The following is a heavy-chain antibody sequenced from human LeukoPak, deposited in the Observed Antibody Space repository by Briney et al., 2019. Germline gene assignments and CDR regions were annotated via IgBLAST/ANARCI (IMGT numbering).Heavy chain of an antibody. D-gene: IGHD3-9*01. J-gene: IGHJ4*02. CDR1: GYTFTSYD. V-gene: IGHV1-2*02. CDR2: INPDSGGT. Sequence: ASVKVSCKASGYTFTSYDINWVRQAPGQGLEWMGWINPDSGGTNYAQKFQGRVTMTRDTSISTAYMELSRLRSDDTALYYCARGFDWLEYYFDYWGQGTLVTVSS. CDR3: ARGFDWLEYYFDY.